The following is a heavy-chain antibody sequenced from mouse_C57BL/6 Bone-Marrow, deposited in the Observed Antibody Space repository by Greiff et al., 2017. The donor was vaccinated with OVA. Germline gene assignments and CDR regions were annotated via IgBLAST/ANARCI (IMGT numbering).Heavy chain of an antibody. CDR1: GYTFTSYT. J-gene: IGHJ2*01. CDR2: INPSSGYT. V-gene: IGHV1-4*01. Sequence: LQESGAELARPGASVKMSCKASGYTFTSYTMHWVKQRPGQGLEWIGYINPSSGYTKYNQKFKDKATLTADKSSSTAYMQLSSLTSEDSAVYYGARLGSGKADFDYWGQGTTLTVSS. CDR3: ARLGSGKADFDY. D-gene: IGHD1-1*01.